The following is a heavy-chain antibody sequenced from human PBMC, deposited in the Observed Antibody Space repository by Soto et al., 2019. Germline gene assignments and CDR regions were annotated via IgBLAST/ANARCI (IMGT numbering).Heavy chain of an antibody. CDR1: GFTFSTYD. CDR3: VRQAKLTSVTANVGYYYGLDI. Sequence: EVQLLESGGGLVQPGGSLRLACAASGFTFSTYDMSWVRQAPGKGLEWVSVIGGSGGGSYYADSVKGRFTISRDNSKNALYLQMNSLGAEDTAVYFCVRQAKLTSVTANVGYYYGLDIWGQGTTVTVSS. D-gene: IGHD4-4*01. CDR2: IGGSGGGS. V-gene: IGHV3-23*01. J-gene: IGHJ6*02.